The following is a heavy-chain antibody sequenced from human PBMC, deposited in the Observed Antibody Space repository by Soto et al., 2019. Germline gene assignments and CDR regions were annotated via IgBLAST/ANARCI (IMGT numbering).Heavy chain of an antibody. CDR2: ISAYNGNT. CDR3: ARVLSDIVVVVAAQNFDY. CDR1: GYTFTSYG. Sequence: ASVKVSCKASGYTFTSYGISWVRQAPGQGLEWMGWISAYNGNTTYAQKLQGRVTMTTDTSTSTAYMGLRSLRSDDTAVYYCARVLSDIVVVVAAQNFDYWGQGTLVTVSS. V-gene: IGHV1-18*01. J-gene: IGHJ4*02. D-gene: IGHD2-15*01.